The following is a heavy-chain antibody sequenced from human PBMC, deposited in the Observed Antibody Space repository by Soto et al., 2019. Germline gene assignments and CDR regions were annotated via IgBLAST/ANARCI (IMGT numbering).Heavy chain of an antibody. D-gene: IGHD1-26*01. CDR2: IYSGGST. Sequence: VQLVESGGGLVQPGGSLRLSCAASGFTVTSNYMSWVRQPPGKGLEWVSVIYSGGSTYYADSVKGRFTISRDNSRNTLYLQMNSLRTEDTAVYSWARESVGERFGMDVWGQGTTVTVSS. CDR3: ARESVGERFGMDV. CDR1: GFTVTSNY. J-gene: IGHJ6*02. V-gene: IGHV3-66*01.